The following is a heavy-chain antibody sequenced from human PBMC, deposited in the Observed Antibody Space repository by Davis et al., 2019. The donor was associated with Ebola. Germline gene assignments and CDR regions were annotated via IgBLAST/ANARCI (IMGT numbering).Heavy chain of an antibody. CDR1: GFTFSSYS. CDR2: ISSSSSYI. D-gene: IGHD3-10*01. V-gene: IGHV3-21*01. CDR3: ARDLMVGFGELLWAYYYYGMDV. Sequence: GESLKISCAASGFTFSSYSMNWVRQAPGKGLEWVSSISSSSSYICYADSVKGRFTISRDNSKNTLYLQMNSLRAEDTAVYYCARDLMVGFGELLWAYYYYGMDVWGQGTTVTVSS. J-gene: IGHJ6*02.